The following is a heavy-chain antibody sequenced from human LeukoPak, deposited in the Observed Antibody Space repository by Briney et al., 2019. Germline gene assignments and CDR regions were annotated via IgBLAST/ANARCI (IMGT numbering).Heavy chain of an antibody. D-gene: IGHD5-24*01. CDR3: ANEAHRHLDLHN. CDR1: GFTLRHFA. Sequence: GGSLRLSCPASGFTLRHFAMNWVRQAPGKGLEWVSSIASDGDTFYADAVKGRFTISRDISENTLHLQMNSLRADDTALYFCANEAHRHLDLHNWGQGTLVTVSA. J-gene: IGHJ4*02. CDR2: IASDGDT. V-gene: IGHV3-23*01.